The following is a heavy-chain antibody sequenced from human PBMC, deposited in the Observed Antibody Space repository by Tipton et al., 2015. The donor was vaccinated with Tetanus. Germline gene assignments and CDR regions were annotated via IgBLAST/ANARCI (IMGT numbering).Heavy chain of an antibody. J-gene: IGHJ4*02. V-gene: IGHV4-30-4*01. D-gene: IGHD3-3*01. CDR3: ARGNNDFPKKGPFDY. Sequence: TLSLTCSVSGASLSSGDYFWSWLRQSPGGGLEWIGYINSLGSTWYNPSLKSRVTISVDSSKNQFSLNVNSVTAADTAFYYCARGNNDFPKKGPFDYWGQGTLVTVSA. CDR1: GASLSSGDYF. CDR2: INSLGST.